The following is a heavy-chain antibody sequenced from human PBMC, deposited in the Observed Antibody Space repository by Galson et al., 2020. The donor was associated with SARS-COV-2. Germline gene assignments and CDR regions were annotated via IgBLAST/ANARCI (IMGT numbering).Heavy chain of an antibody. CDR1: GYSISSGYY. CDR3: ARWSAGDFWSAYNFNY. J-gene: IGHJ4*02. Sequence: SETLSLTCTVSGYSISSGYYWGWIRQPPGKGLEWIGSIYHSGSTDYNPSLKSRVTISVDTSKNQFSLKLSSVTAADTAVYYCARWSAGDFWSAYNFNYWGQGTLVTVSS. D-gene: IGHD3-3*01. CDR2: IYHSGST. V-gene: IGHV4-38-2*02.